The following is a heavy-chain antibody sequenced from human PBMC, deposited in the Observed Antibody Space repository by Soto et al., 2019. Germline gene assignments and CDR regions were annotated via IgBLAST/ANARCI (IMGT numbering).Heavy chain of an antibody. CDR3: AIAWTRAWINWFDP. V-gene: IGHV4-59*01. CDR1: GGSISNYY. J-gene: IGHJ5*02. D-gene: IGHD1-1*01. Sequence: QVQLQESGPGLVKPSETLSLTCTVSGGSISNYYWSWIRQSPGKGLEWIGYIYHSGSTNYNPSLKSRVTIAVDTSKYQFSLNLRSVTPADTAVYYCAIAWTRAWINWFDPWGQGALLSVSS. CDR2: IYHSGST.